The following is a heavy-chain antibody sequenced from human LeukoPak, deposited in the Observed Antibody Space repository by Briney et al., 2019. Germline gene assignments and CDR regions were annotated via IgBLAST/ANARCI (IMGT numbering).Heavy chain of an antibody. CDR1: GGSFSGYY. Sequence: PSETLSLTCAVYGGSFSGYYWSWIRQPPGKGLEWIGEINHSGSTNYNPSLKSRVTISVDTSKNQFSLKLSSVTAADTAVYYCARPSRDGYNYNYYFDYWGQGTLVTVSS. D-gene: IGHD5-24*01. CDR2: INHSGST. CDR3: ARPSRDGYNYNYYFDY. J-gene: IGHJ4*02. V-gene: IGHV4-34*01.